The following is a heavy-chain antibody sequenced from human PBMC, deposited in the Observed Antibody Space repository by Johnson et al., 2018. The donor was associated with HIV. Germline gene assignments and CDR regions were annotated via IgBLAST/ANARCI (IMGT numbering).Heavy chain of an antibody. D-gene: IGHD6-19*01. CDR3: ARDLRNSGWSNGFDV. V-gene: IGHV3-53*01. Sequence: VQLVESGGGLIQPGGSLRLSCAASEFTVSGGYMNWVRQAPGKGLAWVSVIYSGGSTYYADSVKGRFTISRDNSKNTLYLQMNSLRAEDTALYYCARDLRNSGWSNGFDVWGQGTMVTVSS. J-gene: IGHJ3*01. CDR2: IYSGGST. CDR1: EFTVSGGY.